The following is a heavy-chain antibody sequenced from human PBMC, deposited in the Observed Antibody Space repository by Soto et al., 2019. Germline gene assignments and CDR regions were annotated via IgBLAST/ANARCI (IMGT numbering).Heavy chain of an antibody. V-gene: IGHV3-23*01. CDR2: LSGSGGTT. Sequence: EVQLLESGGGLVQPGGSRRLSCSTSGFTFSTYAMNWVRQAPGKGLEWVSALSGSGGTTYYADSVRGRFTISRDNSKNTLFLQMNSLRAEDTALYYCAKQRAGYGSGSDTYYFDFWGQGTPVTVSS. CDR1: GFTFSTYA. J-gene: IGHJ4*02. CDR3: AKQRAGYGSGSDTYYFDF. D-gene: IGHD3-10*01.